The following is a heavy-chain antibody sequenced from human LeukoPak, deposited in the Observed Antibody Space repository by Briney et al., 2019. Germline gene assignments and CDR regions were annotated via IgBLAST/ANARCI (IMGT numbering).Heavy chain of an antibody. CDR2: IIPILGIA. CDR1: GYTFTSYG. D-gene: IGHD1-26*01. CDR3: AKVQRELYFDY. Sequence: ASVKVSCKASGYTFTSYGISWVRQAPGQGLEWMGRIIPILGIANYAQKFQGRVTITADKSTSTAYMELSSLRSEDTAVYYCAKVQRELYFDYWGQGTLVTVSS. V-gene: IGHV1-69*04. J-gene: IGHJ4*02.